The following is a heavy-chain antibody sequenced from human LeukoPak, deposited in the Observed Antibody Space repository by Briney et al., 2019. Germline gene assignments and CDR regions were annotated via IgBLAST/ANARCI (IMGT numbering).Heavy chain of an antibody. CDR2: INPSGGST. Sequence: GASVKVSCKASGYTFTSYYMHWVRQAPGQGLEWMGMINPSGGSTSYAQKFQGRVTMTRDTSTSTVYMELSSLRSEDTAVYYCARSVALAAAGNGLDYWGQGTLVTVSS. J-gene: IGHJ4*02. CDR1: GYTFTSYY. V-gene: IGHV1-46*01. CDR3: ARSVALAAAGNGLDY. D-gene: IGHD6-13*01.